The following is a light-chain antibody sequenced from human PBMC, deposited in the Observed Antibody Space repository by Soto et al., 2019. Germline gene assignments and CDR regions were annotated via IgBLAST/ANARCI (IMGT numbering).Light chain of an antibody. CDR2: EGS. CDR3: CSYAGSNTYV. V-gene: IGLV2-23*01. Sequence: QSVLTQPASVSGSPGQSITISCTGTSSDVGSYNLVSWYQQHPGKAPKVMIYEGSKRPSGVSNRFSGSKSGNTASLTISGLQAEDEADYYCCSYAGSNTYVFGTGTKFTVL. CDR1: SSDVGSYNL. J-gene: IGLJ1*01.